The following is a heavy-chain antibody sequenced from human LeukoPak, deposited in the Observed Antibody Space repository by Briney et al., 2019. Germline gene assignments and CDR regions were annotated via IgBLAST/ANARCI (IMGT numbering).Heavy chain of an antibody. CDR2: IKQDDSEK. V-gene: IGHV3-7*04. J-gene: IGHJ3*02. CDR3: ARGRAIDI. Sequence: GGSLRLSCAASGFTFSSYAMSWVRQAPGKGLEWVANIKQDDSEKYYVDSVKGRFTISRDNAKNSVYLQMDSLRAEDTAVYYCARGRAIDIWGRGTMVTVSS. CDR1: GFTFSSYA.